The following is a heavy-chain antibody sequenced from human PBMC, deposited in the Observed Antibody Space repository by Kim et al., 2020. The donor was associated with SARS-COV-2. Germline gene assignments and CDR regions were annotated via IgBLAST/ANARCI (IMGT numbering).Heavy chain of an antibody. V-gene: IGHV4-31*03. CDR2: IFYSGST. CDR3: ARNARRYFGSVDSFNV. J-gene: IGHJ3*01. CDR1: GDSITSVGFY. Sequence: SETLSLTCTVSGDSITSVGFYWSWPRQYPGKGPEWIGYIFYSGSTSYTPSLKSRIAISRETYKNQFSLRLISVTAADTAIYSCARNARRYFGSVDSFNV. D-gene: IGHD1-1*01.